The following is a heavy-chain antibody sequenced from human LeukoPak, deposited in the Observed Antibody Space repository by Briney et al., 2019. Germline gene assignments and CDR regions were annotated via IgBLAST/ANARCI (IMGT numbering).Heavy chain of an antibody. CDR1: GFTFSSYS. CDR3: AIIPDYYDSSGYFDY. J-gene: IGHJ4*02. V-gene: IGHV3-21*01. CDR2: ISSSSSYI. D-gene: IGHD3-22*01. Sequence: GGSLRLSCAASGFTFSSYSMNWVRQAPGKGLGWVSSISSSSSYIYYADSVKGRFTISRDNAKNSLYLQMNSLRAEDTAVYYCAIIPDYYDSSGYFDYWGQGTLVTVSS.